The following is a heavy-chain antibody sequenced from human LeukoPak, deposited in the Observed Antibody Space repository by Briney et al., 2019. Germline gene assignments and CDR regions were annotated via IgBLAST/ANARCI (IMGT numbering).Heavy chain of an antibody. V-gene: IGHV4-39*07. Sequence: SETLCLTCTVSGGSTSSSSYYWGWGRQPPGKGLEWIGSIYYSGSTYYNPSLKSRVTISVDTSKNQFSLKLSSVTAADTAVYYCARSASSGSDFDYWGQGTLVTVSS. J-gene: IGHJ4*02. CDR1: GGSTSSSSYY. CDR3: ARSASSGSDFDY. D-gene: IGHD3-22*01. CDR2: IYYSGST.